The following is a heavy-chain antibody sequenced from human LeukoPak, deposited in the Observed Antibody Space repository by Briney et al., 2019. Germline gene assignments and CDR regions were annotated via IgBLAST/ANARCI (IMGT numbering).Heavy chain of an antibody. CDR1: GGSISSSSYY. V-gene: IGHV4-39*07. J-gene: IGHJ5*02. CDR3: ARVKGSGWQRDWFDP. D-gene: IGHD6-19*01. Sequence: PWETLSLTCTVSGGSISSSSYYWGWIRQPPGKGLEWIGSIYYSGSTYYNPSLKSRVTISVDTSKNQFSLKLSSVTAADTAVYYCARVKGSGWQRDWFDPWGQGTLVTVSS. CDR2: IYYSGST.